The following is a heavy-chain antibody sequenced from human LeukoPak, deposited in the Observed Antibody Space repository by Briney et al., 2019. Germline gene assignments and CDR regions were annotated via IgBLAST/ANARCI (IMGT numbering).Heavy chain of an antibody. D-gene: IGHD3-10*01. CDR1: GFTFDDYA. V-gene: IGHV3-9*01. Sequence: GGSLRLSCAASGFTFDDYAMHWVRQAPGKGLEWVSTISWNSGDIYYAGSVKGRFTISRDNAKNSLYLQMNSLRAEDTALYYCAKNIPSGEYAFDIWGQGTMVTVPS. CDR3: AKNIPSGEYAFDI. CDR2: ISWNSGDI. J-gene: IGHJ3*02.